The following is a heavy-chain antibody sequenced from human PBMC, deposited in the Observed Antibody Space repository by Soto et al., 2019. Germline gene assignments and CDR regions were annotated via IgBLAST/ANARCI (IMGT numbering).Heavy chain of an antibody. Sequence: TVSGGSISSGGYYWSWIRQHPGKGLEWIGYIYYSGSTYYNPSLKSRVTISVDTSKNQFSLKLSSVTAADTAVYYCARDRVAAGGYYYGMDVWGQGTTVTVS. CDR1: GGSISSGGYY. CDR3: ARDRVAAGGYYYGMDV. D-gene: IGHD6-13*01. V-gene: IGHV4-31*03. CDR2: IYYSGST. J-gene: IGHJ6*02.